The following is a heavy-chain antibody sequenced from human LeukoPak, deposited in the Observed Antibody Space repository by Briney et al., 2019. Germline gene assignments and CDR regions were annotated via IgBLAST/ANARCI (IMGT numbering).Heavy chain of an antibody. D-gene: IGHD2-21*01. CDR3: TIIPNVILFTHYFEY. Sequence: SVKVSCKASGGVFTTYAISWVRQAPGQGLEWMGGIIPFLGTTNYAQKFQGSVTITADEPTRTAYMELTYLRSDDTAVYYCTIIPNVILFTHYFEYWGQGTLVTVSS. V-gene: IGHV1-69*13. CDR2: IIPFLGTT. CDR1: GGVFTTYA. J-gene: IGHJ4*02.